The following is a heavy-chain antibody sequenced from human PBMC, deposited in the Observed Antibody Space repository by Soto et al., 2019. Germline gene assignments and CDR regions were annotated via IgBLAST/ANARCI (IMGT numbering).Heavy chain of an antibody. CDR2: IIPIFGTA. J-gene: IGHJ6*02. CDR3: ARVGYCSSTSCYEEEGYYYYGMDV. D-gene: IGHD2-2*01. V-gene: IGHV1-69*13. Sequence: SVKVSCKASGYTFTNYGISWVRQAPGQGLEWMGGIIPIFGTANYAQKFQGRVTITADESTSTAYMELSSLRSEDTAVYYCARVGYCSSTSCYEEEGYYYYGMDVWGQGTTVTVSS. CDR1: GYTFTNYG.